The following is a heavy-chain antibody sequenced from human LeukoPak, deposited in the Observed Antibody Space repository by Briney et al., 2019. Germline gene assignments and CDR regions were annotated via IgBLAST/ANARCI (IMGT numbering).Heavy chain of an antibody. CDR3: RWWDSGGNFDY. J-gene: IGHJ4*02. D-gene: IGHD2-15*01. Sequence: PGGSLRLSCAASGFTFDDYGMSWVRQAPGKGLEWVSGINWNGGSTGYADSVKGRFTISRDNAKNSLYLQMNSLKTEDTAVYYCRWWDSGGNFDYWGQGTLVTVSS. V-gene: IGHV3-20*04. CDR2: INWNGGST. CDR1: GFTFDDYG.